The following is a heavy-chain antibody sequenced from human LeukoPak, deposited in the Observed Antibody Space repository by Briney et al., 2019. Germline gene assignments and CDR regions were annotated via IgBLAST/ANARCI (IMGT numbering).Heavy chain of an antibody. V-gene: IGHV4-4*07. CDR1: GGSISSYY. CDR2: IYTSGST. Sequence: IPSDTLSLTCTVSGGSISSYYWSWIRQPAGKGLEWIGRIYTSGSTNYNASLKSRVSMSVDTSKNQFSLKLSSVTAADTAVFYCARENSGSYREFDYWGQGTLVTVSS. CDR3: ARENSGSYREFDY. D-gene: IGHD1-26*01. J-gene: IGHJ4*02.